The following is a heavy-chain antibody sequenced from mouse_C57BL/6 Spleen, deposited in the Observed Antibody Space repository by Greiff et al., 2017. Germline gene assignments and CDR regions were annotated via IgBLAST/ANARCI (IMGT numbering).Heavy chain of an antibody. CDR3: ARSRNYYGSYWYFDV. D-gene: IGHD1-1*01. CDR1: GYAFSSSW. Sequence: QVHVKQSGPELVKPGASVKISCKASGYAFSSSWMNWVKQRPGKGLEWIGRIYPGDGDTNYNGKFKGKATLTADKSSSTAYMQLSSLTSEDSAVYVCARSRNYYGSYWYFDVWGTGTTVTVSS. J-gene: IGHJ1*03. CDR2: IYPGDGDT. V-gene: IGHV1-82*01.